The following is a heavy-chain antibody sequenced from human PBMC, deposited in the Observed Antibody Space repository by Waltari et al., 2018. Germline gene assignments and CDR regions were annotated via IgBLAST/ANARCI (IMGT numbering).Heavy chain of an antibody. Sequence: EVQLLESGGGLVQPGGSLRLSCAASRFTFNNYAMSWVRQAPGKGLEWVSIICGSVDSAYYADSVKGRVTISRDNSKNTLYLQMSSLRAEDTAVYYCARNPLEMATITSHYYYYMDVWGKGTTVTVSS. V-gene: IGHV3-23*01. D-gene: IGHD5-12*01. J-gene: IGHJ6*03. CDR3: ARNPLEMATITSHYYYYMDV. CDR1: RFTFNNYA. CDR2: ICGSVDSA.